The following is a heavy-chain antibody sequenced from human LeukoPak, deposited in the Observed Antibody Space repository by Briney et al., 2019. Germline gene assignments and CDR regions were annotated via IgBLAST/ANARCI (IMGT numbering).Heavy chain of an antibody. Sequence: GGSLRLSCAASGFTFSSYGMHWVRQAPGRGLEWVAFISYDGSIKKYADSVKGRFTTSRDNAKNSLYLQMNSLRAEDTAVYYCAKDPGYCSSTSCYRTYYYYMDVWGKGTTVTISS. CDR1: GFTFSSYG. V-gene: IGHV3-30*02. CDR3: AKDPGYCSSTSCYRTYYYYMDV. D-gene: IGHD2-2*02. J-gene: IGHJ6*03. CDR2: ISYDGSIK.